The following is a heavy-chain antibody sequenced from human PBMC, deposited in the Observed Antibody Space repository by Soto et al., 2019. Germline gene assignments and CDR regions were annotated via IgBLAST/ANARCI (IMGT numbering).Heavy chain of an antibody. V-gene: IGHV1-18*01. Sequence: QVHLVQSGAEVKKPGASVKVSCKGSGYTFTSKGITWVRQAPGQGLGWMGWISAHNGNTDYAQKLQGRVTVTRDTSTSTAYMELRSLRSDDTAVYYCARGRYGDYWGQGALVTVSS. CDR2: ISAHNGNT. D-gene: IGHD1-1*01. J-gene: IGHJ4*02. CDR1: GYTFTSKG. CDR3: ARGRYGDY.